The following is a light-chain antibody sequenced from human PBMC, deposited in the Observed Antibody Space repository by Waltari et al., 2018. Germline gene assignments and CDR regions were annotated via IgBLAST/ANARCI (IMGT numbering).Light chain of an antibody. CDR3: QQSHNWPLT. CDR2: DTS. CDR1: QSVRVY. V-gene: IGKV3-11*01. J-gene: IGKJ4*01. Sequence: EIVLTQSPATLSLSPGERATLSCRASQSVRVYLAWYQQKPGQPPRLLIYDTSNRASGTPGRFGGSGSGTDFSLSISSLAPEDFAVYYCQQSHNWPLTFGGGTKVEIK.